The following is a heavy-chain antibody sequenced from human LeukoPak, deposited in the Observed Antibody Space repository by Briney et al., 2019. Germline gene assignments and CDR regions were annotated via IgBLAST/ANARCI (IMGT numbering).Heavy chain of an antibody. CDR2: ISGSGGST. V-gene: IGHV3-23*01. CDR3: AKVLTGYSYYYYYYGMDV. J-gene: IGHJ6*02. CDR1: GFTFSSYA. Sequence: GGSLRLSCAASGFTFSSYAMSWVRQAPGKGLEWVSAISGSGGSTYYADSVKGRFTISRDNSKNTLYLQMNSLRAEDTAVYYCAKVLTGYSYYYYYYGMDVWGQGTTVTVSS. D-gene: IGHD3-9*01.